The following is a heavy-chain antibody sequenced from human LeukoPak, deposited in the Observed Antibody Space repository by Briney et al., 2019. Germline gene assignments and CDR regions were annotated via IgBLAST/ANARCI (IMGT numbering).Heavy chain of an antibody. Sequence: PGGSLRLSCAASEFTVSSSYMNWVRQAPGKGLEWVSVIYSGGSTDYADSVKGRFTISRDNSRNTLYLQMNSLRAEDTAVYYCAKVLRFLEWLTDTYAFDYWGQGTLVTVSS. J-gene: IGHJ4*02. D-gene: IGHD3-3*01. CDR2: IYSGGST. CDR3: AKVLRFLEWLTDTYAFDY. V-gene: IGHV3-53*01. CDR1: EFTVSSSY.